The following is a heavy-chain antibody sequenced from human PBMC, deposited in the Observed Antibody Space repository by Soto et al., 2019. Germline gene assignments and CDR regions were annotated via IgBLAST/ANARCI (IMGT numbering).Heavy chain of an antibody. CDR2: IYSGGST. V-gene: IGHV3-66*01. D-gene: IGHD3-22*01. Sequence: GGSLRLSCAASGFTVSSNYMSWVRQAPGKGLEWVSVIYSGGSTYYADSVKGRFTISRDNSKNTLYLQMNSLRAEDTAVYYCASGGSDYYDSRGYYNWGQGTLVTVSS. CDR3: ASGGSDYYDSRGYYN. CDR1: GFTVSSNY. J-gene: IGHJ4*02.